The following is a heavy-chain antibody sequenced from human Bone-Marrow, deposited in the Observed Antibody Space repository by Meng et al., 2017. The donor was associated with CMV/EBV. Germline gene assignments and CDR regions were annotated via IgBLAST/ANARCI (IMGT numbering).Heavy chain of an antibody. CDR3: ARDRTGTFEY. J-gene: IGHJ4*02. V-gene: IGHV3-21*01. Sequence: GESLKIACAASGFTFSSYSMNWVRQAPGKGLEWVSSISSSSSYIYYADSVKGRFTISRDNAKNSLYLQMNSLRAEDTAVYYCARDRTGTFEYWGQGTRVTVSS. CDR1: GFTFSSYS. D-gene: IGHD1-1*01. CDR2: ISSSSSYI.